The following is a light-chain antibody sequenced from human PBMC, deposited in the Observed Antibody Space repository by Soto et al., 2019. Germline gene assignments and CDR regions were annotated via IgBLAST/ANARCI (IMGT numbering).Light chain of an antibody. CDR2: GDN. CDR1: SSNIGAGYD. Sequence: QSVLTQPPSVSGAPAQRVTISCTGSSSNIGAGYDVHWYQQLPGTAPKLLIYGDNNRPSGVPDRFSGSKSGTSASLAITGLQAEDEADYYCQSYDSSLSAWVFGGGTKVTVL. J-gene: IGLJ3*02. V-gene: IGLV1-40*01. CDR3: QSYDSSLSAWV.